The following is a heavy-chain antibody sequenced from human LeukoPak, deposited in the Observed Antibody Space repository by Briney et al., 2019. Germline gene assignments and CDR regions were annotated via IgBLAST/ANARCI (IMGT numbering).Heavy chain of an antibody. CDR1: GFTFSSYS. CDR3: ARDALWGIYYANDY. V-gene: IGHV3-21*01. Sequence: PGGSLRLSCAASGFTFSSYSMNWVRQAPGKGLEWVSSISSSSSYIYYADSVKGRFTISRDNAKNSLYLQMNSLRAEDTAVYYCARDALWGIYYANDYWGQGTLVTVSS. J-gene: IGHJ4*02. CDR2: ISSSSSYI. D-gene: IGHD3-16*01.